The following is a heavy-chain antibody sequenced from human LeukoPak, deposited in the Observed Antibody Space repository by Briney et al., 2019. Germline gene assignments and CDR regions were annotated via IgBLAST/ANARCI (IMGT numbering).Heavy chain of an antibody. V-gene: IGHV3-35*01. J-gene: IGHJ6*02. CDR2: VSWNGSRT. CDR3: VREIVLLWFGELFGFQPDKTYYYYGMDV. CDR1: GFTFSNSA. Sequence: EGSLRLSCAASGFTFSNSAMNWVHQAPGKGLEWVSGVSWNGSRTHYADSVKGRFIISRDNSRNTLYLQTNSLRAEDTAVYYCVREIVLLWFGELFGFQPDKTYYYYGMDVWGQGTTVTVSS. D-gene: IGHD3-10*01.